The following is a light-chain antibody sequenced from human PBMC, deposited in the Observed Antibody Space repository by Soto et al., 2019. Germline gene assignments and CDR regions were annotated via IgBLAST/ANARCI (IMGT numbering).Light chain of an antibody. CDR2: GAS. CDR1: QSVNIY. J-gene: IGKJ1*01. CDR3: HQYDSPPWT. Sequence: EIVMTQSPATLSVSPGERATLSCRASQSVNIYLAWYQQKPGQAPRLLIFGASSRATGIPARFSGSGSGTEFNLTISRLEPEDFAVYYCHQYDSPPWTFGQGTKVDIK. V-gene: IGKV3D-15*01.